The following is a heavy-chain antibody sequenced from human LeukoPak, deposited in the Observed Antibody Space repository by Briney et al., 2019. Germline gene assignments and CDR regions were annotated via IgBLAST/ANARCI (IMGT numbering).Heavy chain of an antibody. J-gene: IGHJ4*02. CDR1: GFTFGDYA. V-gene: IGHV3-49*03. Sequence: GGSLRLSCTASGFTFGDYAMSWFRQAPGKGLEWVGFIRSKAYGGTTEYAASVKGRFTISRDDSKSIAYLQMNSLKTEDTAVYYCTAGYSSSWSPPYFDYWGQGALVTVSS. D-gene: IGHD6-13*01. CDR3: TAGYSSSWSPPYFDY. CDR2: IRSKAYGGTT.